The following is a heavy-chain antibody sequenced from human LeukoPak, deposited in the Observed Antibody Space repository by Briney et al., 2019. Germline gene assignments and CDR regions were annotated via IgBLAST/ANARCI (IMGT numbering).Heavy chain of an antibody. CDR1: GFTFSNYA. V-gene: IGHV3-48*03. D-gene: IGHD5-18*01. Sequence: GESLRLSCAASGFTFSNYAMSWVRQAPGKGLEWVSYISNSGSTIYYADSVRGRFTISRDNAKNSLYLQMNSLRAEDTAVYYCARRGIQLWPHDDYWGQGTLVTVSS. J-gene: IGHJ4*02. CDR3: ARRGIQLWPHDDY. CDR2: ISNSGSTI.